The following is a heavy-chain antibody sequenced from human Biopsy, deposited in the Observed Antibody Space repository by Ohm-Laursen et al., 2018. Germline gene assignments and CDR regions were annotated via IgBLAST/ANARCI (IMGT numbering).Heavy chain of an antibody. D-gene: IGHD4-17*01. CDR3: ALAAAQTVTHFDY. Sequence: ASVKVSCKASAYSFGDHRIHWARQAPGQGLEWMGWIDPKSGGTNYAQKFQGRVTMTRDTSISTTYMELRRLTSDDTAVYYCALAAAQTVTHFDYWGQGTLVTVSS. V-gene: IGHV1-2*02. J-gene: IGHJ4*02. CDR1: AYSFGDHR. CDR2: IDPKSGGT.